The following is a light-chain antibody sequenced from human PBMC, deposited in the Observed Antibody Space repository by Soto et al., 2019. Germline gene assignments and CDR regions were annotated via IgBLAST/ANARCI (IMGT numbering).Light chain of an antibody. V-gene: IGKV4-1*01. Sequence: DIVMTQSPDSLAVSLGDRATINCKSSQSLLYSSKNKNYLAWYQQKPGQPPKLLIYWASTRESGVPDRFSGSGSGTDFTLTINSLQAEDVALYYCQQYYSTPWTFGQGTKVEIK. J-gene: IGKJ1*01. CDR2: WAS. CDR3: QQYYSTPWT. CDR1: QSLLYSSKNKNY.